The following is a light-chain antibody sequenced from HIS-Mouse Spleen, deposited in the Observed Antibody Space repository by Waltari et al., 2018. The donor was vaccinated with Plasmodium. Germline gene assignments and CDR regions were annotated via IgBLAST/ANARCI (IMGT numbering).Light chain of an antibody. V-gene: IGLV2-8*01. CDR2: EVS. J-gene: IGLJ2*01. Sequence: QSALTQPPSASGSPGQSVTISCTGTSSDVGGYHSVSWYQQHPGKAPKLMSYEVSKRPSGVPDRFSGSKSGNTASLTVSGLQAEDEADYYCSSYAGSNNLVFGGGTKLNVL. CDR1: SSDVGGYHS. CDR3: SSYAGSNNLV.